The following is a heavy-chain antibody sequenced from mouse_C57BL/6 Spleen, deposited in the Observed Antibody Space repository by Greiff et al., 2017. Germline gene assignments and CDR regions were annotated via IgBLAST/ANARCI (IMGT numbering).Heavy chain of an antibody. V-gene: IGHV1-39*01. CDR3: ARGDYGSSLPLDY. CDR2: INPNNGTT. D-gene: IGHD1-1*01. Sequence: VQLKQSGPELVKPGASVKISCNASGYSFTDYNMNWVKQSNGKSLEWIGVINPNNGTTSYNQKFKGKATVTVDQSSSTAYMQHNSLTSEDSAVYYCARGDYGSSLPLDYWGQGTTLTVSS. CDR1: GYSFTDYN. J-gene: IGHJ2*01.